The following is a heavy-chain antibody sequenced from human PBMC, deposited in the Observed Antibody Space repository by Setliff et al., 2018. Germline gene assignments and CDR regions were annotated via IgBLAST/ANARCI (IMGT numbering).Heavy chain of an antibody. J-gene: IGHJ4*02. CDR2: TNPDGSEK. CDR1: GFTSNNCW. CDR3: FGAGTCSY. V-gene: IGHV3-7*01. D-gene: IGHD3-10*01. Sequence: LRLSCGASGFTSNNCWVSWVRQAPGKGLEWLASTNPDGSEKYYVDSVKGRFTISRDNAKNSLSLQMNSLRTEDTAVYYCFGAGTCSYWGQGTLVTVSS.